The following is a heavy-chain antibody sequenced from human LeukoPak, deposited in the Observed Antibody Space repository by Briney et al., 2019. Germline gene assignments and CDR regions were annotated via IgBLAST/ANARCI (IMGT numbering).Heavy chain of an antibody. CDR2: IKQDGSEK. J-gene: IGHJ4*02. D-gene: IGHD2-2*01. Sequence: KAGGSLRLSCAASGFTFSSYWMSWVRQAPGKGLEWVANIKQDGSEKYYVDSVKGRFTISRDNAKNSLYLQMYSLRAEDTAVYYCARDHSSTRTYYFDYWGQGTLVTVSS. CDR1: GFTFSSYW. CDR3: ARDHSSTRTYYFDY. V-gene: IGHV3-7*01.